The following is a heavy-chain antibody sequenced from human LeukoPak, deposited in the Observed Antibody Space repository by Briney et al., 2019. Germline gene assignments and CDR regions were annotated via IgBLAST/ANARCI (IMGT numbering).Heavy chain of an antibody. CDR1: GFTFSNYE. CDR3: ARNGIGLHY. D-gene: IGHD1-26*01. Sequence: PSGGSLRLSCAASGFTFSNYEMIWVRQAPGKGLEWISYISGSGSTTYNADSVKGRFTASRDNAQNSLYLQMSSLRVEDTAVYYCARNGIGLHYWGQGTLVTVSS. V-gene: IGHV3-48*03. CDR2: ISGSGSTT. J-gene: IGHJ4*02.